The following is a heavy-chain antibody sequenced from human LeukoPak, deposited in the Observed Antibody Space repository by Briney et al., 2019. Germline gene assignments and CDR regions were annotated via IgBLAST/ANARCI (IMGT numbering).Heavy chain of an antibody. CDR1: GGSISSSSYY. V-gene: IGHV4-39*01. D-gene: IGHD3/OR15-3a*01. Sequence: SETLSLTCTVSGGSISSSSYYWGWIRQPPGTGLEWIGSIYYSGSTYYNPSLKSRVTISVDTSKNQFSLKLNSVSAADKAVYYCARLAWYYFDYWGQGTLVTVSS. J-gene: IGHJ4*02. CDR3: ARLAWYYFDY. CDR2: IYYSGST.